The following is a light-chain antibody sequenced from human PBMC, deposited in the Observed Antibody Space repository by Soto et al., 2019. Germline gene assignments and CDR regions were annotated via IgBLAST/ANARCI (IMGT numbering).Light chain of an antibody. V-gene: IGLV2-8*01. Sequence: QSVLPQPPSASGSPGQSVTISCTGSSSDVGGYNFVSWYQQHPGKAPQLMIYDVSERPSGVPDRFSGSKSGNTASLTVYGLQADDEADYYCSSYAGTNIPVVFGGGTKLTVL. CDR1: SSDVGGYNF. J-gene: IGLJ2*01. CDR2: DVS. CDR3: SSYAGTNIPVV.